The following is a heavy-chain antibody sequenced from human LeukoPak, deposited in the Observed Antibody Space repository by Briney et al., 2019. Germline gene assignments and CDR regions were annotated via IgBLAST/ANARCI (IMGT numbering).Heavy chain of an antibody. CDR2: ISGDGGST. V-gene: IGHV3-43*02. J-gene: IGHJ3*02. CDR1: GFTFDDYA. D-gene: IGHD2-15*01. Sequence: GGSLRLSCAASGFTFDDYAMHGGRQAPGKGLEWVSLISGDGGSTYYADPVKGRFTISRDNSTNSLYLQMNSLRTEDTALYYCAKDIVVVVAAKSSAFDIWGQGTMVTVSS. CDR3: AKDIVVVVAAKSSAFDI.